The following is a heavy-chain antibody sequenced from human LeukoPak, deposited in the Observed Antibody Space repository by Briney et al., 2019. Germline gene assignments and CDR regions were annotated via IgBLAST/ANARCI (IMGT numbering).Heavy chain of an antibody. CDR1: DYSINSGYY. Sequence: PSETLSLTCSVSDYSINSGYYWGWIRQPPGKGLEWIGSLHHSGITYNSPSLKSRVTMSVDTSKKQFSLKLSSVTAADTAVYYCAREDTLGAGYMDVWGKGTTVTVSS. CDR2: LHHSGIT. D-gene: IGHD3-16*01. J-gene: IGHJ6*03. V-gene: IGHV4-38-2*02. CDR3: AREDTLGAGYMDV.